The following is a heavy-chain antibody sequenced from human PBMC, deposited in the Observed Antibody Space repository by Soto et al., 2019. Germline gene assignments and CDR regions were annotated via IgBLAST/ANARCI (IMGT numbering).Heavy chain of an antibody. Sequence: QVQLVQSGAEVKKPGASVKVSCKASGYTFSSYHISWVRQAPGQGLEWMGWISAYNGNTNYAQKLQGIVTMTTDTTTKPSLKELRGLGSDDTAVYCWARDYSPVGPWGQGNLGTLSS. CDR2: ISAYNGNT. D-gene: IGHD2-21*01. J-gene: IGHJ5*02. CDR3: ARDYSPVGP. V-gene: IGHV1-18*01. CDR1: GYTFSSYH.